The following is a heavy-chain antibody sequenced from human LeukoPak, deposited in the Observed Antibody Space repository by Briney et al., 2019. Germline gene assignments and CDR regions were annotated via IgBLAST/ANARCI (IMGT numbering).Heavy chain of an antibody. J-gene: IGHJ4*02. Sequence: GGSLRLPCIVSGFTFSNYAMTWVRQAPGKGLEWVSGISDSGGSTNYADSVKGRFTISRDSSKNTLSLQMNSLRAEDTAVYYCTRGRWGFDYWGQGTLVIVSS. CDR2: ISDSGGST. V-gene: IGHV3-23*01. D-gene: IGHD7-27*01. CDR1: GFTFSNYA. CDR3: TRGRWGFDY.